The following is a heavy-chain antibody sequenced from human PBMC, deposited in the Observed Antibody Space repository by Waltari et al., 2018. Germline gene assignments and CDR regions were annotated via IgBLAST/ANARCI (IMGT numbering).Heavy chain of an antibody. J-gene: IGHJ4*02. Sequence: QVQLVQSGAEVKKPGASVKVSCKASGYTFTSYAMHWVRQAPGQRLEWMGWIIPIFGTANYAQKFQGRVTITADKSTSTAYMELSSLRSEDTAVYYCARGGIAARRGPPPPYYFDYWGQGTLVTVSS. D-gene: IGHD6-6*01. CDR2: IIPIFGTA. V-gene: IGHV1-69*13. CDR1: GYTFTSYA. CDR3: ARGGIAARRGPPPPYYFDY.